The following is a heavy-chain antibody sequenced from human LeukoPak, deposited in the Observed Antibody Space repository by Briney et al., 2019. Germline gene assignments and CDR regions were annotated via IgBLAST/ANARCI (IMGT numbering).Heavy chain of an antibody. Sequence: SETLSLTCAVSGGSISSSNWWSWVRQPPGKGLEWIGQIYHSGSTNYNPSLKSRVTISVDKSKNQFSLKLSSVTAADTAVYYCARVSVVAATNREDNWFDPWGQGTLVTVSS. V-gene: IGHV4-4*02. J-gene: IGHJ5*02. CDR2: IYHSGST. CDR3: ARVSVVAATNREDNWFDP. D-gene: IGHD2-15*01. CDR1: GGSISSSNW.